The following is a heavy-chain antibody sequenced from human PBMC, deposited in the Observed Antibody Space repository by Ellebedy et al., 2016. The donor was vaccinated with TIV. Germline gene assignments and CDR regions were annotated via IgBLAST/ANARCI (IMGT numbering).Heavy chain of an antibody. CDR1: GYSFSSYW. Sequence: GESLKISCKGFGYSFSSYWIAWVRHMPGKGLEWMGNVYPGDSDTRYSPSFEGQVTMSADKSISTAYLQWSSLKASDTAMYYCARRTTDSGTDFWGQGTLVIVSS. V-gene: IGHV5-51*01. J-gene: IGHJ4*02. CDR2: VYPGDSDT. D-gene: IGHD1-14*01. CDR3: ARRTTDSGTDF.